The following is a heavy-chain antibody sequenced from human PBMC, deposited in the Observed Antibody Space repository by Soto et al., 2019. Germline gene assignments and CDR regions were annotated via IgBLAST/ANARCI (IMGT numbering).Heavy chain of an antibody. V-gene: IGHV3-74*01. J-gene: IGHJ6*02. CDR1: GFTFSSHW. Sequence: EVQLVESGGGLVQPGGSLRLSCAASGFTFSSHWMHWVRQTPGKGLAWVSHVYSDGSTTRYADSVKGRFTISRDNAKYTLYLQMNRLRAEDTVVYYWVRGARWRGNVMDVWGQGTTVTVSS. CDR3: VRGARWRGNVMDV. D-gene: IGHD4-17*01. CDR2: VYSDGSTT.